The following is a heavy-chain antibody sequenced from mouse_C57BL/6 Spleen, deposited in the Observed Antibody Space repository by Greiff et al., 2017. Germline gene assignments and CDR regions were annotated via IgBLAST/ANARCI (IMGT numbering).Heavy chain of an antibody. V-gene: IGHV1-52*01. CDR1: GYTFTSYW. CDR3: ADYGSSPYYYAMDY. J-gene: IGHJ4*01. D-gene: IGHD1-1*01. CDR2: IDPSDSET. Sequence: VQLQQPGAELVRPGSSVKLSCKASGYTFTSYWMHWVKQRPIQGLEWIGNIDPSDSETHYNQKFKDKATLTVDESSSTAYMQLSSLTSEDSAVYYCADYGSSPYYYAMDYWGQGTSVTVSS.